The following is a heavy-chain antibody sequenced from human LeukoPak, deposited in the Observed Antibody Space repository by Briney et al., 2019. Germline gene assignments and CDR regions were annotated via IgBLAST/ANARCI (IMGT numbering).Heavy chain of an antibody. V-gene: IGHV1-18*01. CDR3: AGDQGGWYVRPGRLDY. CDR1: GYTFTSYG. Sequence: ASVKVSCKASGYTFTSYGISWVRQAPGQGLEWMGWISAYNGNTNYAQKLQGRVTMTTDTSTSTAYMELRSLRSDDTAVYHCAGDQGGWYVRPGRLDYWGQGTLVTVSS. D-gene: IGHD6-19*01. CDR2: ISAYNGNT. J-gene: IGHJ4*02.